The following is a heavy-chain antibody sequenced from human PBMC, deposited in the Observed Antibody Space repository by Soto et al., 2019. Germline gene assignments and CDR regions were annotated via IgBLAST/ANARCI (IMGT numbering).Heavy chain of an antibody. D-gene: IGHD3-16*02. Sequence: EVQLLESGGGLVQPGGSLRLSCAASGFTFSSYVMSWVRQAPGKGLEWVSAISGSGGSTYYADSVKGRFTISRDNSKNTRYLQMHNLRAEEKAVYYCEKGVRLGEVSTNYFDDWGQGTLVTVSS. V-gene: IGHV3-23*01. J-gene: IGHJ4*02. CDR1: GFTFSSYV. CDR2: ISGSGGST. CDR3: EKGVRLGEVSTNYFDD.